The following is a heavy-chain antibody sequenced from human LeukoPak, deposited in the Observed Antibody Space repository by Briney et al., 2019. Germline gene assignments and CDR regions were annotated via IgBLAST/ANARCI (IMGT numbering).Heavy chain of an antibody. CDR1: GFTFSSYG. J-gene: IGHJ6*02. CDR2: ISYDGSNK. CDR3: AKVVGWSSWAFRGDYYGMDV. D-gene: IGHD6-13*01. V-gene: IGHV3-30*18. Sequence: GGSLRLSCAASGFTFSSYGMHWVRQAPGKGLEWVAVISYDGSNKYYADSVKGRFTISRDNSKNTLYLQMNSLRAEDTAVYYCAKVVGWSSWAFRGDYYGMDVWGQGTTVTVSS.